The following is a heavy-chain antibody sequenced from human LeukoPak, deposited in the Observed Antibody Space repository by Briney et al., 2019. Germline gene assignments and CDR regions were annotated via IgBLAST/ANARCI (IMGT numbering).Heavy chain of an antibody. CDR1: AYTFTDSY. V-gene: IGHV1-2*02. J-gene: IGHJ4*02. Sequence: ASVTVSCKASAYTFTDSYIHWVRQAPGQGLEWMGWINPNTGVTNYARKFQGRVTMTRDTSINTAYMELSRLTSDDAALYYCARDGDFDYWGQGTLVTVPS. CDR2: INPNTGVT. CDR3: ARDGDFDY.